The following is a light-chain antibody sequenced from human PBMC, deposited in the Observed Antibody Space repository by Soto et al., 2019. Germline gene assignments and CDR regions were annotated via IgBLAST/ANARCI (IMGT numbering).Light chain of an antibody. CDR2: AAS. CDR1: RSFASTY. V-gene: IGKV3-20*01. J-gene: IGKJ2*01. Sequence: EIVLTQSPGTLSLSPGERATLSFTASRSFASTYLAWYQQKPGQAPRRLIYAASIGVTGIPDRFSGSASGTDFTLTISRLDPEDFAVYYCEQYGSSPPYYFGHGTKLESK. CDR3: EQYGSSPPYY.